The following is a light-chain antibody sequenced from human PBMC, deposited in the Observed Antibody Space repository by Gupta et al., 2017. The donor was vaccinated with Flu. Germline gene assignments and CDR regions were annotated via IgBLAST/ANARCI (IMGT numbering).Light chain of an antibody. CDR1: QGISSY. CDR3: QQLNSYPPWT. CDR2: AAS. J-gene: IGKJ1*01. V-gene: IGKV1-9*01. Sequence: DIQLTQSPSFLSASVGDRVTITCRASQGISSYLAWYQQKPGKAPKLLIYAASTLQSGVPSRFSGSGSGTEFTLTISSLQPKDFATYYCQQLNSYPPWTFGQGTKVEIK.